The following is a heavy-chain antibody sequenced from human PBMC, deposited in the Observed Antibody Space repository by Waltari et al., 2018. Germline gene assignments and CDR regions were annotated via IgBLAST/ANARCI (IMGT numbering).Heavy chain of an antibody. J-gene: IGHJ4*02. CDR3: ARLPTYYSGSGSYYPGYFDY. Sequence: QLQLQESGPGLVKPSETLSLTCTVPVGSISSNSYYWGWIRQPPGQGLEWIGSIYYSGSTFYNPSLKSRVTISVDMSENQFSLKLSSVTAADTAVYYCARLPTYYSGSGSYYPGYFDYWGQGTLVTVSS. CDR2: IYYSGST. D-gene: IGHD3-10*01. CDR1: VGSISSNSYY. V-gene: IGHV4-39*01.